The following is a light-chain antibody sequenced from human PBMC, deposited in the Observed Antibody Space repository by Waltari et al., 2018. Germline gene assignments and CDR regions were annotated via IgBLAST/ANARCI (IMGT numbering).Light chain of an antibody. CDR1: QSVFYSPYSKNY. CDR2: WAS. J-gene: IGKJ3*01. CDR3: QQYYTAPVT. V-gene: IGKV4-1*01. Sequence: DIVMTQSPESLGVSLGERAPINCTSSQSVFYSPYSKNYLAWYQQKPGQPPKLLISWASTRESGVPDRFSGGGSGTDFTLTISSLQAEDVAVYYCQQYYTAPVTFGPGTKVDIK.